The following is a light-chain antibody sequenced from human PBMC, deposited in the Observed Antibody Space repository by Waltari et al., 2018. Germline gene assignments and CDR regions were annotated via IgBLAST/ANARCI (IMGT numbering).Light chain of an antibody. CDR3: MQGTHWPYT. CDR1: QSLVRTDGNTY. CDR2: KVS. V-gene: IGKV2-30*02. J-gene: IGKJ2*01. Sequence: DIVLTQSPLSLPVTLGQPASISCRSSQSLVRTDGNTYLNWFQQRTGQSPRRLIYKVSNRGSGVPDRFSGSGSDTDFTLKISRVEAKDVAVYYCMQGTHWPYTFGQGTKLEIK.